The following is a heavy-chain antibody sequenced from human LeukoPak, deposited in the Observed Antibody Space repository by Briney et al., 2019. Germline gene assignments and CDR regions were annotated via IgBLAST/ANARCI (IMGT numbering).Heavy chain of an antibody. Sequence: ASVKVSCKASGYTFTNYGISWVRQAPGQGLEWMGWISAYNGDTNYAQKLQGRVTMTTDTSTSTAYMELRSLRSDDTAVYYCARVTIFGVVYWYFDLWGRGTLVTVSS. V-gene: IGHV1-18*01. CDR2: ISAYNGDT. D-gene: IGHD3-3*01. J-gene: IGHJ2*01. CDR1: GYTFTNYG. CDR3: ARVTIFGVVYWYFDL.